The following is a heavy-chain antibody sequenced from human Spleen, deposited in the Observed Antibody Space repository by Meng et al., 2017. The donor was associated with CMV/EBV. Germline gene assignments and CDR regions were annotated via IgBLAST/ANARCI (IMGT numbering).Heavy chain of an antibody. CDR1: GGTFSSYT. CDR3: AGRFLEWSGMDV. V-gene: IGHV1-69*02. CDR2: IIPILGIA. Sequence: SVKVSCKASGGTFSSYTISWVRQAPGQGLEWMGRIIPILGIANYAQKFQGRVTITADKSTSTAYMELSSLRSEDTAVHYCAGRFLEWSGMDVWGQGTTVTVSS. D-gene: IGHD3-3*01. J-gene: IGHJ6*02.